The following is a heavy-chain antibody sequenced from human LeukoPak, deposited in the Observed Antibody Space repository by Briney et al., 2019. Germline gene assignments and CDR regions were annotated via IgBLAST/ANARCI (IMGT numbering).Heavy chain of an antibody. J-gene: IGHJ5*02. CDR1: GGSISSGSYY. CDR3: ARDKETYYDFWSGNVFDP. V-gene: IGHV4-61*02. D-gene: IGHD3-3*01. CDR2: IYTSGST. Sequence: SQTLSLTCTVSGGSISSGSYYWSWIRQPAGKGLERIGRIYTSGSTNYNPSLKSRVTISVDTSKNQFSLKLSSVTAADTAVYYCARDKETYYDFWSGNVFDPWGQGTLVTVSS.